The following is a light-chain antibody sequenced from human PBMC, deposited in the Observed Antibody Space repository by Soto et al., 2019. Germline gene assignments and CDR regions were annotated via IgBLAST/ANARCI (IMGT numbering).Light chain of an antibody. Sequence: DIQMTQSPSSLSAFVGDRVTLTCRASQSISSYLNWYQKKPGKAPEVLIYAASYLQTGVPSRFSGRGSGTDFTLTIDSLHPEDIATYYCQQTYSGFSFGPGTKVDIK. V-gene: IGKV1-39*01. CDR3: QQTYSGFS. CDR2: AAS. J-gene: IGKJ3*01. CDR1: QSISSY.